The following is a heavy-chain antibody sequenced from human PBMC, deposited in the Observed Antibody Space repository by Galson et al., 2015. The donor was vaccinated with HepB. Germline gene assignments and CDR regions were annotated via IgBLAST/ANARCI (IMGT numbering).Heavy chain of an antibody. CDR1: GFTFSDYY. CDR2: ISSSSSYT. V-gene: IGHV3-11*06. J-gene: IGHJ6*02. CDR3: ARSGGSGYEIVYYYYGMDV. D-gene: IGHD5-12*01. Sequence: SLRLSCAASGFTFSDYYMSWIRQAPGKRLEWVSYISSSSSYTNYADSVKGRFTISRDNAKNSLYLQMNSLRAEDTAVYYCARSGGSGYEIVYYYYGMDVWGQGTTVTVSS.